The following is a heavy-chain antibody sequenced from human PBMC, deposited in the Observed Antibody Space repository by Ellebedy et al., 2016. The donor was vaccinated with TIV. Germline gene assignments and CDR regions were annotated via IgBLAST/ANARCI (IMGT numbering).Heavy chain of an antibody. Sequence: SGPTLVKPTQTLTLTCTFSGFSLSTSGVGVGWIRQPPGKALEWLALIYWDDDKRYSPSLKSRLTITKDTSKNQVVLTMTNMDPVDTATYYCAHSYPLRYFDWLGRDCYFDLWGRGTLVTVSS. CDR3: AHSYPLRYFDWLGRDCYFDL. D-gene: IGHD3-9*01. J-gene: IGHJ2*01. V-gene: IGHV2-5*02. CDR2: IYWDDDK. CDR1: GFSLSTSGVG.